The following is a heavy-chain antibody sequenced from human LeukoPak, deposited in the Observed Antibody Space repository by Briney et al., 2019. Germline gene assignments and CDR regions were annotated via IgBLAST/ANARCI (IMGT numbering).Heavy chain of an antibody. CDR1: GFTFSDYY. J-gene: IGHJ4*02. D-gene: IGHD2-15*01. CDR3: ARDQTPFY. Sequence: GGPLRLSCAASGFTFSDYYMSWIRQAPGKGLEWVATIKDDGSEDYYLDSVKGRFTISRDNAKSSMWLQMSSLRTEDTAVYYCARDQTPFYWGQGSLVTVSS. V-gene: IGHV3-7*01. CDR2: IKDDGSED.